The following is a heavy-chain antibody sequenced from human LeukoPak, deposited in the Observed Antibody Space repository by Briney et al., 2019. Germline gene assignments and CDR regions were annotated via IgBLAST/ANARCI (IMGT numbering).Heavy chain of an antibody. D-gene: IGHD3-3*01. CDR3: ARDSYYDFWSGYYYFDY. V-gene: IGHV1-8*01. Sequence: ASVKVSCKAAGYTFSTYDISWVRQATGQGLEWMGWMNPKSGNTLYAQKFQGRVTMTRNTSISTAYMELRSLRSDDTAVYYCARDSYYDFWSGYYYFDYWGQGTLVTVSS. J-gene: IGHJ4*02. CDR1: GYTFSTYD. CDR2: MNPKSGNT.